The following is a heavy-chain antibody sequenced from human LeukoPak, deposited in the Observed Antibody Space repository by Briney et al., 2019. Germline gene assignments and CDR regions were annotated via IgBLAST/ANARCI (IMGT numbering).Heavy chain of an antibody. CDR2: INPNSGGT. J-gene: IGHJ5*02. CDR1: GYTFTGYY. D-gene: IGHD3-9*01. V-gene: IGHV1-2*04. Sequence: ASVKVSCKASGYTFTGYYMHWVRQAPGQGLEWMGWINPNSGGTNYAQKFQGWVTMTRDTSISTAYMELSRLRFDDTAVYYCARDVNDILTGYSYNWFDPWGQGTLVTVSS. CDR3: ARDVNDILTGYSYNWFDP.